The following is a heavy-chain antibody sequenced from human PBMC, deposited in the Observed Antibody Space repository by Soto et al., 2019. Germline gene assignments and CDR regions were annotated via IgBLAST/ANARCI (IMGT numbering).Heavy chain of an antibody. Sequence: GGSLRLSCAASGFTFSGYSVNWVRQAPGKGLEWVSYISSGSKTIYYAESVKGRFTVSRDNARNSQYLQMNSLRDEDTAVYYCVREDILGVRSFDYWGQGTLVTVSS. D-gene: IGHD3-9*01. CDR2: ISSGSKTI. J-gene: IGHJ4*02. V-gene: IGHV3-48*02. CDR3: VREDILGVRSFDY. CDR1: GFTFSGYS.